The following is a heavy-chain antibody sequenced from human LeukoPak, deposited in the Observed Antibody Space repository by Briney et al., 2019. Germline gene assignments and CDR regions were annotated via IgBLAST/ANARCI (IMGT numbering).Heavy chain of an antibody. Sequence: VASVKVSCKASGYTFTGYYMHWVRQAPGQGLEWMGWINPNSGGTNYAQKFQGRVTMTRDTSISTAYMEPSRLRSDDTAVFYCATSSGWKSNIDYWGQGTLVTVSS. D-gene: IGHD6-19*01. CDR1: GYTFTGYY. CDR2: INPNSGGT. V-gene: IGHV1-2*02. CDR3: ATSSGWKSNIDY. J-gene: IGHJ4*02.